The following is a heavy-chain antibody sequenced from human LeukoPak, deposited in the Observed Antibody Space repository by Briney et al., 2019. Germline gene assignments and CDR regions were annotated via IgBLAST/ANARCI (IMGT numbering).Heavy chain of an antibody. CDR1: GFTFSSYE. V-gene: IGHV3-48*03. CDR2: ISSSGSTI. CDR3: ARRLYGDYGDAFDI. J-gene: IGHJ3*02. D-gene: IGHD4-17*01. Sequence: GGSLRLSCAASGFTFSSYEMNWVRQAPGKGLEWVSYISSSGSTIYYADSVKGRFTISRDNAKNSLYLQMNSLRAEDTAVYYCARRLYGDYGDAFDIWGQGTMVTVSS.